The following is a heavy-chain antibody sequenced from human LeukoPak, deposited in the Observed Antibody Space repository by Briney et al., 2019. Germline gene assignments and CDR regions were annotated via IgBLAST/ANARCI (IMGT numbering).Heavy chain of an antibody. CDR1: GYSISSGYY. J-gene: IGHJ4*02. Sequence: KTSETLSLTCTVSGYSISSGYYWGWIRQPPAKGLEWIGSIYHSGNTYYNPSLKSRVTISVDTSKNQFSLKLSSVTAADTAVYYCARDFLPAAPWGQGTLVTVSS. V-gene: IGHV4-38-2*02. CDR3: ARDFLPAAP. CDR2: IYHSGNT. D-gene: IGHD3-3*01.